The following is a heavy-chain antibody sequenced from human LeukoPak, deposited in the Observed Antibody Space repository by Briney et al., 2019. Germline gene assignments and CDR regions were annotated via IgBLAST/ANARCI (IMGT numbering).Heavy chain of an antibody. J-gene: IGHJ6*03. CDR3: AKDGGLSHYYYFYMDV. Sequence: GGSLRLSCAASGFTFSSYAMSWVRQAPGRGLEWVSGISGSGGSTYYADSVKGRFTISRDNSKNTLYLQMNSLRAEDTAVFYCAKDGGLSHYYYFYMDVWGKGTTVTVSS. CDR2: ISGSGGST. CDR1: GFTFSSYA. D-gene: IGHD3-16*01. V-gene: IGHV3-23*01.